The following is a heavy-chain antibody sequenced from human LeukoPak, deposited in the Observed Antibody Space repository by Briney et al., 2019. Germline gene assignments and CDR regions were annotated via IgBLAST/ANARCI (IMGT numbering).Heavy chain of an antibody. CDR2: IYHSGST. CDR1: GGSISSSNW. J-gene: IGHJ4*02. Sequence: SETLSLTCAVSGGSISSSNWWSWVRQPPGKGLEWIGEIYHSGSTNYNPSLKSRVTISVDTSKNQFSLKLSSVTAADTAVYYCARRIEIRVSGWYYFDYWGQGTLVIVSS. V-gene: IGHV4-4*02. CDR3: ARRIEIRVSGWYYFDY. D-gene: IGHD6-19*01.